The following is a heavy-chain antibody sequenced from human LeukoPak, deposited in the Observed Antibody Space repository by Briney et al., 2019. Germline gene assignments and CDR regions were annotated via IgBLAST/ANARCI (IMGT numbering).Heavy chain of an antibody. V-gene: IGHV4-34*01. CDR3: ARRIVGGNDAFDI. CDR2: INHSGST. Sequence: PSETLSLTCAVYGGSFSGYYWSWIRQPPGKGLEWIGEINHSGSTNYNPSLKSRVTISVDTSKNQFSLKLSSVTAADTAVYYCARRIVGGNDAFDIWGQGTMVTVSS. CDR1: GGSFSGYY. J-gene: IGHJ3*02. D-gene: IGHD1-26*01.